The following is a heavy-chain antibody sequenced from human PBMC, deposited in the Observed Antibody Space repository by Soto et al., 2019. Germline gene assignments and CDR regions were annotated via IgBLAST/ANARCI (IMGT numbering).Heavy chain of an antibody. V-gene: IGHV3-33*08. CDR2: IWYDGSNK. J-gene: IGHJ6*03. CDR3: ARDRGYYYYYYMDV. CDR1: GFTFSGYS. Sequence: PGGSLRLSCEASGFTFSGYSLNWVRQAPGKGLEWVAVIWYDGSNKYYADSVKGRFTISRDNSKNTLYLQMNSLRAEDTAVYYCARDRGYYYYYYMDVWGKGTTVTVSS. D-gene: IGHD5-12*01.